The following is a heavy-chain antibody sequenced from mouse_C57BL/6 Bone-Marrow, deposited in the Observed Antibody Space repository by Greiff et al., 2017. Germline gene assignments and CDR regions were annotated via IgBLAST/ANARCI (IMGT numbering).Heavy chain of an antibody. Sequence: QVQLQQSGAELVRPGASVTLSCKASGYTLTDYEMHWVKQSPVHGLEWIGVIAPETGGTAYNQKFKGKAILTADNSSSTAYMEIRSLTSEDSAVYYCTRPGDLDYGGQGTTLTVSS. V-gene: IGHV1-15*01. CDR3: TRPGDLDY. CDR2: IAPETGGT. CDR1: GYTLTDYE. J-gene: IGHJ2*01.